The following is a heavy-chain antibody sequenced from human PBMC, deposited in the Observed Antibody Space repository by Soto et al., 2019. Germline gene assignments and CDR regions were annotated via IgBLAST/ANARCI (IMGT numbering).Heavy chain of an antibody. V-gene: IGHV3-30-3*01. CDR1: GFTFSSYA. J-gene: IGHJ4*02. D-gene: IGHD4-17*01. CDR3: ARDVGNYGDYGDY. Sequence: QVQLVESGGGVVQPGRSLRLSCAASGFTFSSYAMHWVRQAPGKGLEWVAVISYDGSNKYYADSVKGRFTISRDNSKNTLYLQMNNLRAEDTAVYYCARDVGNYGDYGDYWGQGTLVTVSS. CDR2: ISYDGSNK.